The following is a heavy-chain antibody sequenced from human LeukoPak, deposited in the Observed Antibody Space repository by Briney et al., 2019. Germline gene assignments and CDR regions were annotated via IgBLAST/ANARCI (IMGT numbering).Heavy chain of an antibody. CDR2: SSTYNGNA. CDR1: GFSFANFG. Sequence: GASVKVSCKASGFSFANFGMNWLRQAPGEGLEWLGWSSTYNGNANYAQRVKGRVSMTTDTSTSTAYMELRSLTSDDTAVYYCARETYYGAGTFGFWGQGALVTVSS. CDR3: ARETYYGAGTFGF. D-gene: IGHD3-10*01. V-gene: IGHV1-18*01. J-gene: IGHJ4*02.